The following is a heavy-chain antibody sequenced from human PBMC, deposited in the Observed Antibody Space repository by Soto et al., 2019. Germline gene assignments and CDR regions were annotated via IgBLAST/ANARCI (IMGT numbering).Heavy chain of an antibody. CDR2: IYHVGST. Sequence: QLQLQESGSGLVKPSQTLSLTCAISGGSISDGGYSWSWVRQPPGKGLEWIGYIYHVGSTSYNPYLKSRVTMSVDRSNKLFSLNLRSVTAADTAVYFCASTPGYCSGWSCYYGMDVWGQGTTVTVS. D-gene: IGHD2-15*01. CDR1: GGSISDGGYS. V-gene: IGHV4-30-2*01. J-gene: IGHJ6*02. CDR3: ASTPGYCSGWSCYYGMDV.